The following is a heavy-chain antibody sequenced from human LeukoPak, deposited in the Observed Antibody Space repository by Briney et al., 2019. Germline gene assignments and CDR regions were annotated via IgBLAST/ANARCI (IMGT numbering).Heavy chain of an antibody. J-gene: IGHJ6*03. V-gene: IGHV4-4*07. CDR1: GGSISSYY. CDR3: ASGSGPTYYYYMDA. Sequence: SETLSLTCTVSGGSISSYYWSWIRQPAGKGLEWIGRIYTSGSTNYNSSLKSRVTMSVDTSKNQFSLKLSSVTAADTAVYYCASGSGPTYYYYMDAWGKGTTVTVSS. CDR2: IYTSGST. D-gene: IGHD3-10*01.